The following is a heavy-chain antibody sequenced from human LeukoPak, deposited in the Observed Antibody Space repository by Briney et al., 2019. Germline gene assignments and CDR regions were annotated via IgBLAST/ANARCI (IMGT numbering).Heavy chain of an antibody. J-gene: IGHJ4*02. Sequence: PGGSLRLSCAASGSTLRSYSMNWVRQAPGKGLEWVSYISSRSSYIYYADSVKGRFTISRDNAKNSLYLQMNSLRAEDTAVYYCASDSSTWSPLDYWGQGTLVTVSS. CDR3: ASDSSTWSPLDY. D-gene: IGHD6-13*01. CDR1: GSTLRSYS. CDR2: ISSRSSYI. V-gene: IGHV3-21*01.